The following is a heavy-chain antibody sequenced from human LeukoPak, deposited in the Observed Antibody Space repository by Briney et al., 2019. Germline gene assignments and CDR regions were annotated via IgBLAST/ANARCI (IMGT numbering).Heavy chain of an antibody. J-gene: IGHJ4*02. Sequence: GGSLILSCAASGFTFSSYWMTWVRQVPGKGLEWVVNIKEDGGEKCYVDSVKGRFSISRDNAKNSLYLQMNSLRAEDTAVYYCARDKARDDILTGSLFDYWGQGILVTVSS. V-gene: IGHV3-7*01. CDR1: GFTFSSYW. CDR3: ARDKARDDILTGSLFDY. D-gene: IGHD3-9*01. CDR2: IKEDGGEK.